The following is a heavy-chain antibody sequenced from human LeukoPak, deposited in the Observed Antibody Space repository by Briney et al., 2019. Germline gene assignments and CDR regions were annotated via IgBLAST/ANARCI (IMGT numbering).Heavy chain of an antibody. J-gene: IGHJ4*02. CDR1: GGSISSYY. D-gene: IGHD1-14*01. CDR2: IYYSGST. Sequence: SETLSLTCTVSGGSISSYYWSWVRQPAGKGLEWIGYIYYSGSTNYNPSLKSRVTISVDTSKNQFSLKLSSVTAADTAVYYCARGPPYYFDYWGQGTLVTVSS. V-gene: IGHV4-59*01. CDR3: ARGPPYYFDY.